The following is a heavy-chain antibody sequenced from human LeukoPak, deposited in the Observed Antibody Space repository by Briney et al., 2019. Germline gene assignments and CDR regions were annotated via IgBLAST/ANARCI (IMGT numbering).Heavy chain of an antibody. CDR1: GLTFSSYG. CDR2: ISYDGSNK. V-gene: IGHV3-30*18. Sequence: GGSLRLSCAASGLTFSSYGMHWVRQAPGKGLEWVAVISYDGSNKYYADSVKGRFTISRDNSKNTLYLQMNSLRAEDTAVYYCAKDQGYDILTGYPSGDAFDIWGQGTMVTVSS. D-gene: IGHD3-9*01. J-gene: IGHJ3*02. CDR3: AKDQGYDILTGYPSGDAFDI.